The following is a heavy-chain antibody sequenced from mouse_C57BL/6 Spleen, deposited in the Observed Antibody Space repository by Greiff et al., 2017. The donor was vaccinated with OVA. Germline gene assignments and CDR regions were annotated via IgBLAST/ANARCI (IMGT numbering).Heavy chain of an antibody. V-gene: IGHV1-50*01. CDR2: IYPSDSYT. J-gene: IGHJ1*03. CDR1: GYTFTSYW. D-gene: IGHD1-1*01. CDR3: AYYGSSYWYFDV. Sequence: QVQLQQPGAELVKPGASVKLSCKASGYTFTSYWMQWVKQRPGQGLEWIGEIYPSDSYTNYNQKFKGKATLTVDTSSSTAYMQLSSLTSEDSAVYYCAYYGSSYWYFDVWGTGTTVTVSS.